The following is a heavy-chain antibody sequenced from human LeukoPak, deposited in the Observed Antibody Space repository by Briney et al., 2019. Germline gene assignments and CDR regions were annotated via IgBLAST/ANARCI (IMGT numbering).Heavy chain of an antibody. Sequence: PGGSLRLSCAASGFTFSSYWMHWVRQAPGKGLVWVSRINSDGSSTSYADSVKGRFTISRDNAKNTLYLQMNSLRAEDTAVYYCARDQVVTTVTTTFDYWGQGTLVTVSS. J-gene: IGHJ4*02. CDR3: ARDQVVTTVTTTFDY. D-gene: IGHD4-11*01. V-gene: IGHV3-74*01. CDR2: INSDGSST. CDR1: GFTFSSYW.